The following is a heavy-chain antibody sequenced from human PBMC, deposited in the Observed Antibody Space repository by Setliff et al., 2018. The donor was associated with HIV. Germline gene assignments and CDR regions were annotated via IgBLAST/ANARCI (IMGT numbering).Heavy chain of an antibody. J-gene: IGHJ4*02. CDR3: ARERFLGAPFDY. CDR2: VSSSGST. D-gene: IGHD3-3*01. V-gene: IGHV4-39*02. Sequence: SETLSLTCTVSGDSINSSTYYWDWIRQPPGKGLEWIGSVSSSGSTYSNPSLKSRVTISIDTSKNQFSLRVSSVTAADTAVYYCARERFLGAPFDYWGQGTLVTVSS. CDR1: GDSINSSTYY.